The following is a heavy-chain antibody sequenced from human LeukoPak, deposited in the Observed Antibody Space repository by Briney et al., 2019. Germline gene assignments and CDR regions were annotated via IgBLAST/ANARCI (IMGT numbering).Heavy chain of an antibody. J-gene: IGHJ4*02. CDR2: IYYSGST. V-gene: IGHV4-39*01. CDR3: ARQGYYDILTGYYSLDY. D-gene: IGHD3-9*01. CDR1: GGSISSSSYY. Sequence: SETLSLTCTVSGGSISSSSYYWGWIRQPPGKGLEWIGSIYYSGSTYYNPSLKSRVTISVDTSKNQFSLKLSSVTAADTAVYYCARQGYYDILTGYYSLDYWGQGTLVTVSS.